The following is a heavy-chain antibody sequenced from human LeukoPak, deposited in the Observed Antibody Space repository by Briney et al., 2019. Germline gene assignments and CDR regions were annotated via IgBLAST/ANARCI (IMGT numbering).Heavy chain of an antibody. CDR1: GGSISSYY. D-gene: IGHD3-10*01. CDR3: ARGVIIEDYHYYMDV. V-gene: IGHV4-4*07. J-gene: IGHJ6*03. Sequence: PSETLSLTCTVSGGSISSYYWSWIRQPAGKGLEWIGRIYTSGSTNYNPSLKSRVTMSVDTSKNQFSLKLSSVTAADTAVYYCARGVIIEDYHYYMDVWGKGTTVTVSS. CDR2: IYTSGST.